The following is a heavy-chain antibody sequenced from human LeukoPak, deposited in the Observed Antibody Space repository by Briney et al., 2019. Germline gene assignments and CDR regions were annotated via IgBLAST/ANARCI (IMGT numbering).Heavy chain of an antibody. D-gene: IGHD1-26*01. CDR1: GYSITSGYY. CDR3: ARDTGSGSYDAFDI. J-gene: IGHJ3*02. V-gene: IGHV4-38-2*02. Sequence: SETLSLTCTVSGYSITSGYYWRWVRQPPGKGLEWIGNIYYSGTTSYNPSLKSRVTMSVDTSKNQFSLKLSSVTAADTAVYYCARDTGSGSYDAFDIWGQGTMVTVSS. CDR2: IYYSGTT.